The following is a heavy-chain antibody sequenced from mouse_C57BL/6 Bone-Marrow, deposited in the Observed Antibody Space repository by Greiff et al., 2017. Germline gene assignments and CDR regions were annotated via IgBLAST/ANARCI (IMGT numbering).Heavy chain of an antibody. CDR3: ARPYYGSSPWFAY. CDR2: ISSGSSTI. J-gene: IGHJ3*01. CDR1: GFTFSDYG. D-gene: IGHD1-1*01. V-gene: IGHV5-17*01. Sequence: VMLVESGGGLVKPGGSLKLSCAASGFTFSDYGMHWVRQAPEKGLEWVAYISSGSSTIYYADTVKGRFTISRDNAKNTLFLQMTSLRSEDTAMYYCARPYYGSSPWFAYWGQGTLVTVSA.